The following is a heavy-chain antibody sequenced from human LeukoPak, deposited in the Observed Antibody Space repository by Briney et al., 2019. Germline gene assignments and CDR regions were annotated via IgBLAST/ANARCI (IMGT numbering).Heavy chain of an antibody. Sequence: KPSETLSLTCTVSGGSISSSNCYWAWIRQPPGKGLEWIGSIYYSGSTSYNPSIKSRVTISVDTSKNQFSLKLTSVTAADTALYYCARLGDAYNLLLDYWGQGTLVTVSS. J-gene: IGHJ4*02. CDR2: IYYSGST. V-gene: IGHV4-39*01. CDR3: ARLGDAYNLLLDY. D-gene: IGHD5-24*01. CDR1: GGSISSSNCY.